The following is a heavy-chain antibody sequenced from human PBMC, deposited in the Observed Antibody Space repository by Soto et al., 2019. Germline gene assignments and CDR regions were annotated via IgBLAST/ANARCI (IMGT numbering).Heavy chain of an antibody. V-gene: IGHV3-30*18. Sequence: QVQLVESGGGVVQPGRSLRLSCAASGFTFSSYGMHWVRQAPGKGLEWVAVISYDGSNKYYADSVKGRFTISRDNSKNTLYLQMNSLRAEDTAVYYCVKDRRTGTIFDYCGQGTLVTVSS. CDR2: ISYDGSNK. J-gene: IGHJ4*02. CDR1: GFTFSSYG. CDR3: VKDRRTGTIFDY. D-gene: IGHD1-7*01.